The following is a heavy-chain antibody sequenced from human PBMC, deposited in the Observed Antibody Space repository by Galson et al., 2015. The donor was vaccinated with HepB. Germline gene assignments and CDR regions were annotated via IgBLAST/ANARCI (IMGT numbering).Heavy chain of an antibody. CDR1: GISISSPYY. CDR3: ARDRHSDSVCDS. D-gene: IGHD3-22*01. CDR2: IYFTGST. Sequence: LSLTCTVSGISISSPYYWGWIRQSPGKGLEWIGSIYFTGSTYSNPSLRSRISMSLDTSKNQFSLYMISVTAADTAVYYCARDRHSDSVCDSWGQGVLVTVSA. V-gene: IGHV4-39*07. J-gene: IGHJ4*02.